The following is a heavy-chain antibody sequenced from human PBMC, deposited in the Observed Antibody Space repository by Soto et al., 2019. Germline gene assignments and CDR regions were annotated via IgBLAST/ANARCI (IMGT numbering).Heavy chain of an antibody. D-gene: IGHD5-18*01. J-gene: IGHJ6*02. CDR3: ARKKGYSYGTGYYYYGMDV. CDR2: IYPGDSDT. Sequence: PGESLKISCKGSGYSFTSYWIGWVRQMPGKGLEWMGIIYPGDSDTRYSPSFQGQVTISADKSISTAYLQWSSLKASDTAMYYCARKKGYSYGTGYYYYGMDVWGQGTTVTVSS. V-gene: IGHV5-51*01. CDR1: GYSFTSYW.